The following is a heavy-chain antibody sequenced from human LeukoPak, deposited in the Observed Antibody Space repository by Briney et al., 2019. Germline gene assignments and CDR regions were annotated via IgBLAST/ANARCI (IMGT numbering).Heavy chain of an antibody. CDR3: ARGWFGELGGNWFDP. Sequence: PSEILSLTCTVSGGSISSYYWSWIRQPPGKGLEWIGYIYYSGSTNYNPSLKSRVTISVDTSKNQFSLKLSSVTAADTAVYYCARGWFGELGGNWFDPWGQGTLVTVFS. J-gene: IGHJ5*02. V-gene: IGHV4-59*01. CDR2: IYYSGST. D-gene: IGHD3-10*01. CDR1: GGSISSYY.